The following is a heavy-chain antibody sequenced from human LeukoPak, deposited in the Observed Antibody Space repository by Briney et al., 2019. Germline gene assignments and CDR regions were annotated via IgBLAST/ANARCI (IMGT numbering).Heavy chain of an antibody. V-gene: IGHV5-51*01. J-gene: IGHJ3*02. CDR3: ARHHDYGDLLIDAFDI. CDR2: IYPGDSDT. CDR1: GYSFTSYW. Sequence: GESLKISCKGSGYSFTSYWIGWVRQMPGKGLEWIGIIYPGDSDTRYSPSFQGQVTISADKSISTAYLQWSSLKASDTPMYYCARHHDYGDLLIDAFDIWGQGTMVTVSS. D-gene: IGHD4-17*01.